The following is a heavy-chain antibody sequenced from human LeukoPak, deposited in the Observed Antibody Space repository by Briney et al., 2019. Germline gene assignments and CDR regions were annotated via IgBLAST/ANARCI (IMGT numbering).Heavy chain of an antibody. J-gene: IGHJ4*02. CDR1: GYTFTNYG. V-gene: IGHV1-18*01. Sequence: ASVKVSCKTSGYTFTNYGVNWVRQAPGQGLEWMGYISGYNGNTKYAQGLQGRVTMTTDTSTSTAYMELRSLRSDDTAVYYCARRHLSGYASDYWGQGTLVTVSS. CDR2: ISGYNGNT. D-gene: IGHD5-12*01. CDR3: ARRHLSGYASDY.